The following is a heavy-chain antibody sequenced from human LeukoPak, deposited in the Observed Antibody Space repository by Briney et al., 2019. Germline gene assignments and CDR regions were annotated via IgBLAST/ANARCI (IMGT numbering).Heavy chain of an antibody. CDR3: ARDLSSLGLDD. V-gene: IGHV3-23*01. CDR1: GFTFSTHG. Sequence: GGSLRLSCTASGFTFSTHGMNWVGQAPGKGLDWVSGIGASGSHTYFADSVKGRFSISRDNSKNTVYLQMNSLRAGDTALYFCARDLSSLGLDDWGQGTLVTVSS. CDR2: IGASGSHT. J-gene: IGHJ4*02. D-gene: IGHD1-26*01.